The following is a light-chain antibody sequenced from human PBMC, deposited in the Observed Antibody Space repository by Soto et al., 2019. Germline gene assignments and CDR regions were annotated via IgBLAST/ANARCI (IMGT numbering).Light chain of an antibody. V-gene: IGKV1-39*01. J-gene: IGKJ2*01. CDR2: AAS. CDR1: QSISVY. CDR3: HQSYSSET. Sequence: DLQMTQSPSSLSASLGDRVTITCRASQSISVYLNWYQQKPGKAPNLLIYAASNLQSGVPSRFSGSGSGTDFTLIISSLQPEDFATYYCHQSYSSETFGQGTKVEIK.